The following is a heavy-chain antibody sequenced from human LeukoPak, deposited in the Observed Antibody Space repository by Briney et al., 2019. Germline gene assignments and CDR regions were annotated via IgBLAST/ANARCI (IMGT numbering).Heavy chain of an antibody. D-gene: IGHD3-16*01. CDR3: ARYIGGSGWC. V-gene: IGHV1-2*06. Sequence: GASVKVSCKTSGYTFTGSYVHWVRQAPGQGLEWMGRIDVNSRDTYLAQKFQGRVTLTRDTSISTDYLELSSLNSDDSAVYYCARYIGGSGWCWGQGALVTVSS. CDR2: IDVNSRDT. J-gene: IGHJ4*02. CDR1: GYTFTGSY.